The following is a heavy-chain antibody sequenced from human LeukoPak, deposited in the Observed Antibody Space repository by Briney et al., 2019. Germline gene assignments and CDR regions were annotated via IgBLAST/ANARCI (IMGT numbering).Heavy chain of an antibody. Sequence: GGSLRLSCAASGFTVSSNYMSWVRQAPGKGLEWVSVIYSGGSTYYADSVKGRFTISRDNSKNTLYLQMNSLRAEDTAVYYCAREVYSSSPGQYYYYMDVWGKGTTVTVSS. CDR3: AREVYSSSPGQYYYYMDV. CDR2: IYSGGST. CDR1: GFTVSSNY. V-gene: IGHV3-53*01. J-gene: IGHJ6*03. D-gene: IGHD6-6*01.